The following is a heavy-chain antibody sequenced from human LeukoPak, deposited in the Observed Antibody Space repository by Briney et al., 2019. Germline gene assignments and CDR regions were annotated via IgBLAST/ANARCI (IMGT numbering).Heavy chain of an antibody. CDR1: GFTFGDYA. V-gene: IGHV3-49*04. CDR3: TRGSSGWYSDAFDI. Sequence: PGRCLRLSCTASGFTFGDYAMSWVRQAPGKGLEWVGFIRSKAYGGTTEYAASVKGRFTISRDDSKSIAYLQMNRLKTEDTAVYYCTRGSSGWYSDAFDIWGQGTMVTVSS. CDR2: IRSKAYGGTT. J-gene: IGHJ3*02. D-gene: IGHD6-19*01.